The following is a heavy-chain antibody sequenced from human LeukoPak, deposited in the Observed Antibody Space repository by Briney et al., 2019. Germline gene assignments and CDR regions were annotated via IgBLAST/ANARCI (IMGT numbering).Heavy chain of an antibody. J-gene: IGHJ3*02. CDR3: ARDKPTRHNAFDI. V-gene: IGHV3-33*01. CDR1: GFTFNTYG. Sequence: PGGSLRLSWAASGFTFNTYGMHWVRQAPGKGLEWVAVIWYDGSEKYYVDSVKGRFTISRDNSKNTLYLQMDNLRVEDTAVYYCARDKPTRHNAFDIWGQGTTVIVSP. CDR2: IWYDGSEK.